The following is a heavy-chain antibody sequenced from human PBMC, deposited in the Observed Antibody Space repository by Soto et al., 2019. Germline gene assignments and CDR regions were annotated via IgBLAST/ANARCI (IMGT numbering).Heavy chain of an antibody. CDR1: SGSIDTTNW. J-gene: IGHJ6*02. D-gene: IGHD2-8*01. CDR3: ARRTWGMDV. CDR2: IFHSGNT. Sequence: PSETLSLTFAVSSGSIDTTNWWSWVRQPPGKGLEWIGEIFHSGNTYYNPSLASRVTISVDTSKNQFSLNLRSVTAADTAVYYSARRTWGMDVWGQGTTVTVSS. V-gene: IGHV4-4*02.